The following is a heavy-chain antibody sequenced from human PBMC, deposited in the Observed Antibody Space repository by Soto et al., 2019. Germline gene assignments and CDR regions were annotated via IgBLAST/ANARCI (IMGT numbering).Heavy chain of an antibody. J-gene: IGHJ4*02. D-gene: IGHD2-21*02. CDR1: GFTFSSYG. V-gene: IGHV3-33*01. CDR3: ARGVVTAILDY. CDR2: IWYDGSNK. Sequence: QVQLVESGGGVVQPGRSLRLSCAASGFTFSSYGMHWVRQAPGKGLEWVAVIWYDGSNKYYADSVKGRFTIARDNSKNTLYLQMNSLRAEDTAVYYCARGVVTAILDYWGQGTLVTVSS.